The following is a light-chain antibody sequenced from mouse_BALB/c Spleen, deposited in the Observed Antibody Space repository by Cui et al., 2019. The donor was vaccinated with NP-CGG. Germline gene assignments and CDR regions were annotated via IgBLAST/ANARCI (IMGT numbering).Light chain of an antibody. CDR2: GTN. J-gene: IGLJ1*01. CDR3: ALWYSNHWV. V-gene: IGLV1*01. CDR1: TGAVTTSNY. Sequence: QAVVTHESALTTSPGETVTLTCRSSTGAVTTSNYANWVQEKPDHLFTGLIGGTNNRAPGVPARFSASLIGDKAALTITGAQTEDEAIYFCALWYSNHWVFGGGTKLTVL.